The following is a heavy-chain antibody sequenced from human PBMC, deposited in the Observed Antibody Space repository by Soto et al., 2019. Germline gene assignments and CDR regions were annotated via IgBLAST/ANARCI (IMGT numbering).Heavy chain of an antibody. CDR1: GFTFSSYG. CDR3: AKDLKQWLVILGAFDI. Sequence: QVQLVESGGGVVQPGRSLRLSCAASGFTFSSYGMHWVRQAPGKGLEWVAVISYDGSNKYYADSVKGRFTISRDNSKNTLYLQMNSLRAEDTAVYYCAKDLKQWLVILGAFDIWGQGTMVTVSS. CDR2: ISYDGSNK. J-gene: IGHJ3*02. D-gene: IGHD6-19*01. V-gene: IGHV3-30*18.